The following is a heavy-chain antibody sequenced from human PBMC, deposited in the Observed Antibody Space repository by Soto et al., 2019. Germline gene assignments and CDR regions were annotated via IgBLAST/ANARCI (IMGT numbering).Heavy chain of an antibody. CDR2: ISGSDGKT. CDR3: ARWSYLDY. CDR1: GFIFSNYA. D-gene: IGHD3-3*01. J-gene: IGHJ4*02. V-gene: IGHV3-23*01. Sequence: PGGSLRLSCVASGFIFSNYALSWVRQAPGKGLEWVSTISGSDGKTFYADSVKGRFSISRDTSQNTLYLQMNSLRADDTAIYYCARWSYLDYWGQGTRVTVSS.